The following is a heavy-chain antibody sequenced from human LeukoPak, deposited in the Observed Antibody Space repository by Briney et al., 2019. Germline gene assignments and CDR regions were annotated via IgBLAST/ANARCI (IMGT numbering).Heavy chain of an antibody. V-gene: IGHV4-59*08. D-gene: IGHD3-16*02. Sequence: SETLSLTCTVSGGSISSYYWSWIRQPPGKGLEWIGYIYCSGSTNYNPSLKSRVTISVDTSKNQFSLKLSSVTAADTAVYYCARQSLEITFGGVIATAFDYWGQGTPVTVSS. CDR1: GGSISSYY. CDR2: IYCSGST. J-gene: IGHJ4*02. CDR3: ARQSLEITFGGVIATAFDY.